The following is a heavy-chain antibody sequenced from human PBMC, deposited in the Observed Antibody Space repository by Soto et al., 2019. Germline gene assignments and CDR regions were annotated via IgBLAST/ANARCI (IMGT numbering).Heavy chain of an antibody. CDR3: ARAKGSVDTAMVTAYYYYGMDV. CDR1: GGTFSSYA. Sequence: ASVKVSCKASGGTFSSYAISWVRQAPGQGLEWMRGIIPIFGTANYAQKFQGRVTITADKSTSTAYMELSSLRSEDTAVYYCARAKGSVDTAMVTAYYYYGMDVWGQGTTVTVSS. V-gene: IGHV1-69*06. J-gene: IGHJ6*02. D-gene: IGHD5-18*01. CDR2: IIPIFGTA.